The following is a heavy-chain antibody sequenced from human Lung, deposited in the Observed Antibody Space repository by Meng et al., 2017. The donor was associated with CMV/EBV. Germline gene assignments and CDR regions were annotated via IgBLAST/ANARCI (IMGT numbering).Heavy chain of an antibody. CDR1: GFSLSTSGVG. CDR3: AHRPVSGAGKEEYYFDY. D-gene: IGHD6-19*01. CDR2: IYWNDDK. V-gene: IGHV2-5*01. Sequence: SGXXLAXPTQTLALTCTFSGFSLSTSGVGVGWIRQPPGKALEWLALIYWNDDKRYSPSLKSRLTITKDTSKNQVVLTMTNMDPVDTATYYCAHRPVSGAGKEEYYFDYWXQGTLVTVSS. J-gene: IGHJ4*02.